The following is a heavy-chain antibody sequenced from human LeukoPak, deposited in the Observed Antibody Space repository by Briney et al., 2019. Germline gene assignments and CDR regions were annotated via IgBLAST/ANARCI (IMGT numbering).Heavy chain of an antibody. CDR3: AKETQVLSGFDP. V-gene: IGHV3-23*01. J-gene: IGHJ5*02. D-gene: IGHD4/OR15-4a*01. Sequence: SGGSLRLSCAASGFTFSSYAMSWVRQAPGKGLEWVSAISGGGGRANYADSVKGRFTISRDNSKNALYLQMNSLRAEDTAVYYCAKETQVLSGFDPWGQGTLVTVSS. CDR2: ISGGGGRA. CDR1: GFTFSSYA.